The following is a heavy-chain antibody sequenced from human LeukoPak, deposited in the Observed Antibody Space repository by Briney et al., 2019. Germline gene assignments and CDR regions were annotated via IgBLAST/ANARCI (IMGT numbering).Heavy chain of an antibody. V-gene: IGHV3-11*04. CDR2: ISSSGSTI. D-gene: IGHD3-10*02. J-gene: IGHJ6*04. CDR1: GFTFSDNY. CDR3: AELGITMIGGV. Sequence: GGSLRLSCAASGFTFSDNYMTWVRQAPGKGLEWVSYISSSGSTIYYADSVKGRFTISRDNAKNSLYLQMNSLRAEDTAVYYCAELGITMIGGVWGKGTTVTISS.